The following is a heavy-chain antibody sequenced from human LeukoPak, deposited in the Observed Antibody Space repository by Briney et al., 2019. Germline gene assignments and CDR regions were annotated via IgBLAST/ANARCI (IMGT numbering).Heavy chain of an antibody. J-gene: IGHJ4*02. CDR3: AKVYYDDSSGYSN. CDR1: GFTFSSYW. D-gene: IGHD3-22*01. Sequence: GGSLRLSCAASGFTFSSYWMSWVRQAPGKGLEWVSAISGSGGSTYYADSVKGRFTISRDNSKNTLYLQMNSLRAEDTAVYYCAKVYYDDSSGYSNWGQGTLVTVSS. CDR2: ISGSGGST. V-gene: IGHV3-23*01.